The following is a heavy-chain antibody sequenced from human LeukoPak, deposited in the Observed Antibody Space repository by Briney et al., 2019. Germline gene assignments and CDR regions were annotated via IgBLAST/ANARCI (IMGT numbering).Heavy chain of an antibody. D-gene: IGHD2-21*02. CDR1: GYTFTSYG. CDR3: ASNCGGDCYSRPPNFDY. V-gene: IGHV1-69*04. CDR2: IIPILGIA. Sequence: SVKVSCKASGYTFTSYGINWVRQAPGQGLEWMGRIIPILGIANYARKFQGRVTITADKSTSTAYMELSSLRSEDTAVYYCASNCGGDCYSRPPNFDYWGQGTLVTVSS. J-gene: IGHJ4*02.